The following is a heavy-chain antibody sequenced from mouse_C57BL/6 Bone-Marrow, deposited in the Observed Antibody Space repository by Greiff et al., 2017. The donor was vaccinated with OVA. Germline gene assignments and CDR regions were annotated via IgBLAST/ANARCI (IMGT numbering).Heavy chain of an antibody. CDR1: GYTFTNYW. V-gene: IGHV1-74*01. D-gene: IGHD1-1*01. J-gene: IGHJ4*01. Sequence: QVQLQQPGAELVRPGASVKVSCKASGYTFTNYWMHWVKQRPGQGLEWIGRIHPSASDTNYNQKFKGKATLTVDKSSSTAYMQLSSLTSEDSAVYYWAIGGSSSFYYAMDYWGQGTSVTVSS. CDR3: AIGGSSSFYYAMDY. CDR2: IHPSASDT.